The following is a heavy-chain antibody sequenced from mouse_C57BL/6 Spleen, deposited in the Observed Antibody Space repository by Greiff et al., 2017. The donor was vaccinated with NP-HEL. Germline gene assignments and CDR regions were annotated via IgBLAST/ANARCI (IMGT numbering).Heavy chain of an antibody. V-gene: IGHV1-26*01. J-gene: IGHJ2*01. Sequence: EVQLQQSGPELVKPGASVKISCKASGYTFTDYYMNWVKQSHGKSLEWIGDINPNNGGTSYNQKFKGKATLTVDKSSSTAYMELRSLTSEDSAVYYCARWDGYYLYYFDYWGQGTTLTVSS. CDR2: INPNNGGT. D-gene: IGHD2-3*01. CDR1: GYTFTDYY. CDR3: ARWDGYYLYYFDY.